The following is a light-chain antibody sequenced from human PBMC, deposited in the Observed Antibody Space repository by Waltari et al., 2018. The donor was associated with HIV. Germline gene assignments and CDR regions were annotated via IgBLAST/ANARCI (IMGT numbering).Light chain of an antibody. CDR2: QDT. CDR3: QTWDTSTVV. Sequence: SYELTQPPSVSVSPDQTATITCSGDKLGDGYVCWYQQKQGQSPVLVIYQDTKRPSAIPERFSGSNSGNTATLTISGTQAMDEADYYCQTWDTSTVVFGGGTKLTVL. CDR1: KLGDGY. V-gene: IGLV3-1*01. J-gene: IGLJ2*01.